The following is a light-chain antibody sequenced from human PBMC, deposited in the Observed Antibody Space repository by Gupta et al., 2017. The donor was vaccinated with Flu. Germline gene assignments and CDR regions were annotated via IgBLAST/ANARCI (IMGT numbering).Light chain of an antibody. CDR2: TNT. Sequence: QSMLTQPPSVSGAPGQRVTISCTGSSSNSGAYYDVHWYQQLPGTAPKLLIFTNTNRPSGVPDRFSGYKSGTSASLVITGLQAEDEAVYYCQSFDSSRSAVVFGGGTKLTVL. V-gene: IGLV1-40*01. J-gene: IGLJ2*01. CDR1: SSNSGAYYD. CDR3: QSFDSSRSAVV.